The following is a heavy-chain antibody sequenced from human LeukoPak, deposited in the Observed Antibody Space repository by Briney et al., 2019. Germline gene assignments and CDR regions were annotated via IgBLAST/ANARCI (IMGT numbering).Heavy chain of an antibody. Sequence: ASVKVSCKASGYTFTSYGISRVRQAPGQGLEWMGWISAYNGNTNYAQKLQGRVTMTTDTSTSTAYMELSSLRSDDTAVYYCAAELYGGNSDCCNFELWGQGTVVTVSS. CDR2: ISAYNGNT. V-gene: IGHV1-18*01. D-gene: IGHD4-23*01. J-gene: IGHJ3*01. CDR3: AAELYGGNSDCCNFEL. CDR1: GYTFTSYG.